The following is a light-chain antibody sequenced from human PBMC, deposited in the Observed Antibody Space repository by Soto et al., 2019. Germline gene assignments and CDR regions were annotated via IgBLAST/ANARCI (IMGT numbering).Light chain of an antibody. CDR2: GAS. Sequence: EIVMTQSPATLSVSPGERATLSCRASQSVSSNLAWYQQKPGQAPRLLIYGASTRATGIPDRVSGSGSGTEFTLTISSLPSEDFAVYYCQQSNNWPPWTFGQGTKVEIK. CDR1: QSVSSN. CDR3: QQSNNWPPWT. J-gene: IGKJ1*01. V-gene: IGKV3-15*01.